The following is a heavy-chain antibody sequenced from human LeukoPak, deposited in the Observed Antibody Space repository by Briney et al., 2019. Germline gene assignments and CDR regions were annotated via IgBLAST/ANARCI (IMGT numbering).Heavy chain of an antibody. CDR3: ARDRMAEFDP. Sequence: SETLSLTCAVYGGSFSGYYWSWIRQPPGKGLEWIWEINHSGSTNYNPSLKSRVTISVDTSKNQFSLKLSSVTAADTAVYYCARDRMAEFDPWGQGTLVTVSS. CDR1: GGSFSGYY. J-gene: IGHJ5*02. D-gene: IGHD5-24*01. V-gene: IGHV4-34*01. CDR2: INHSGST.